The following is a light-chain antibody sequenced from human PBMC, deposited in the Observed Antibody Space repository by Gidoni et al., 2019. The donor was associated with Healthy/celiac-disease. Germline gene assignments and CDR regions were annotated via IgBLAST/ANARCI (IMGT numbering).Light chain of an antibody. CDR2: GAS. J-gene: IGKJ4*01. CDR1: QSVSSSY. V-gene: IGKV3-20*01. Sequence: EIVLTQSPGNLSLSPGERATLSCRARQSVSSSYLAWYQQKPGQAPRLLIYGASSRATGSPDRFSGSGSGTDFTLTISRLEPEDFAVYYCQQYGSSLKVTFGGGTKVEIK. CDR3: QQYGSSLKVT.